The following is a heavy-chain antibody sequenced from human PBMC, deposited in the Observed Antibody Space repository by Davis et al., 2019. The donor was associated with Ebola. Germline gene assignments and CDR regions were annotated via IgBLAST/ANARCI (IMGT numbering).Heavy chain of an antibody. CDR1: GFTFSSYA. V-gene: IGHV3-21*01. J-gene: IGHJ5*02. CDR2: ISSSSSYI. Sequence: GESLKISCAASGFTFSSYAMSWVRQAPGKGLEWVSSISSSSSYIYYADSVKGRFTISRDNAKNSLYLQMNSLRAEDTAVYYCARNPSVEVRGWFDPWGQGTLVTVSS. D-gene: IGHD4-23*01. CDR3: ARNPSVEVRGWFDP.